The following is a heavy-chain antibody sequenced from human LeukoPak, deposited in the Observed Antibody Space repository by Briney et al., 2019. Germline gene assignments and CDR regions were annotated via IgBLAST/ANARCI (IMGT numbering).Heavy chain of an antibody. Sequence: GGSLRLSCAASGFTFSSYVMHWVRQAPGKGLEWVALISYDGNNKYYADSVKGRFTISRDNSKNTLSLQMSSLRAEDTAVYYCARSRSVSGYDFLHWGQGTLVTVSS. CDR3: ARSRSVSGYDFLH. CDR2: ISYDGNNK. CDR1: GFTFSSYV. J-gene: IGHJ4*02. D-gene: IGHD5-12*01. V-gene: IGHV3-30-3*01.